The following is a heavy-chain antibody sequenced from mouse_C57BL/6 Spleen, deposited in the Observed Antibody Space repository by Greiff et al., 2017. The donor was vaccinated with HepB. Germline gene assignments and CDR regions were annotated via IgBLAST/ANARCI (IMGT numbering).Heavy chain of an antibody. V-gene: IGHV1-15*01. CDR2: IDPETGGT. CDR1: GYTFTDCE. CDR3: TRLDDGYPAWFAY. D-gene: IGHD2-3*01. Sequence: LVESGAELVRPGASVTLSCKASGYTFTDCEMHWVKQTPVHGLEWIGAIDPETGGTAYNQKFKGKAILTADKSSSTAYMELRSLTSEDSAVYYCTRLDDGYPAWFAYWGQGTLVTVSA. J-gene: IGHJ3*01.